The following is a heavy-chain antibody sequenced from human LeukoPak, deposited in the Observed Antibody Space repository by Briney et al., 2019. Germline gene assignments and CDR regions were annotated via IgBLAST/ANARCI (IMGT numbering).Heavy chain of an antibody. J-gene: IGHJ4*02. V-gene: IGHV4-30-4*01. CDR3: ARLEGPGAGADY. D-gene: IGHD1-26*01. CDR2: IFHSGST. Sequence: SETLSLTCTVSGASISHDYHFWSWIRQPPETGLEFIGYIFHSGSTYYNASLRSRVTISIDTSKSQFSLSLSSVTAADTAVYYCARLEGPGAGADYLGQGALVTVSS. CDR1: GASISHDYHF.